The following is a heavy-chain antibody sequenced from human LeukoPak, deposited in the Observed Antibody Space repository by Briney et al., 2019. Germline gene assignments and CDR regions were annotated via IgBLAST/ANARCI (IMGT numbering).Heavy chain of an antibody. CDR2: INPNSGGT. V-gene: IGHV1-2*02. J-gene: IGHJ6*03. CDR3: ARDRTTGTTYYYYYYYMDV. Sequence: ASVKVSCKASGYTFTGYYMHWVRQAPGQGLEWMGWINPNSGGTNYAQKFQGRVTMTRDTSISTAYMELSRLRSEDTAVYYCARDRTTGTTYYYYYYYMDVWGKGTTVTISS. CDR1: GYTFTGYY. D-gene: IGHD1-1*01.